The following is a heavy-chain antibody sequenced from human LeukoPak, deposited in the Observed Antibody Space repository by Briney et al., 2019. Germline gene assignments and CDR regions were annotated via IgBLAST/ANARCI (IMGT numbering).Heavy chain of an antibody. D-gene: IGHD3-10*01. CDR1: GGSISSYY. V-gene: IGHV4-59*08. Sequence: PSETLSLTCTVSGGSISSYYWTWIRQPPGEGLEWIGYIYYSGTTNYNPSLKSRVTISVDTSKNQFSLKLSSVTAADTAVYYCARHVSWFGDGVQHWGQGTLVTVSS. J-gene: IGHJ1*01. CDR2: IYYSGTT. CDR3: ARHVSWFGDGVQH.